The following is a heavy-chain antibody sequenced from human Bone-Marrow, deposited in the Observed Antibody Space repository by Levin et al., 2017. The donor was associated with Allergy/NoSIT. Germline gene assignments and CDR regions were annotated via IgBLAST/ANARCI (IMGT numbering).Heavy chain of an antibody. J-gene: IGHJ6*02. CDR2: VNGDGSIT. V-gene: IGHV3-74*01. CDR1: VFTFSTYW. D-gene: IGHD6-13*01. Sequence: QPGGSLRLSCAASVFTFSTYWMHWVRQAPGKGLVWVSRVNGDGSITSYADSVKGRFTISRDNAKNTLYLQMNSLRAEDAAVYYCVRGDIALVPPATPAGNVIIPAVGTAGYYYDAMAVWGQGTAVTVSS. CDR3: VRGDIALVPPATPAGNVIIPAVGTAGYYYDAMAV.